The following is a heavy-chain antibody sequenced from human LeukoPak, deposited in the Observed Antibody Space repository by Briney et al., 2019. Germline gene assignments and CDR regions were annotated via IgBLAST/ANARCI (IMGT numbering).Heavy chain of an antibody. J-gene: IGHJ6*04. Sequence: PGGSLSLSCAASGFIVSANYMSWVRQARGKGLEWVSVIYTGGSTYYADSVKGRFTISRDNSKNTVYLQMTSLRAEDTAVYYCAKEGDCSTTSCLTGGLYVWGKGTTVTVSS. CDR2: IYTGGST. CDR1: GFIVSANY. CDR3: AKEGDCSTTSCLTGGLYV. D-gene: IGHD2-2*01. V-gene: IGHV3-53*01.